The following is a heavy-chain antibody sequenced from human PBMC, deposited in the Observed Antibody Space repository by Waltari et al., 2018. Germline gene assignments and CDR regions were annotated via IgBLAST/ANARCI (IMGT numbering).Heavy chain of an antibody. CDR3: ATRGGISNWGLDY. V-gene: IGHV3-48*04. D-gene: IGHD7-27*01. Sequence: EVRRGGPGGGLVQPGGPWGPPCAPSGFPSSTYNITWVRQAPGKGLEWLSYISSGSGSIYYADSVKGRFTISRDNARNSLYLQMNNLRAEDTAVYYCATRGGISNWGLDYWGQGTLVTVSS. J-gene: IGHJ4*02. CDR2: ISSGSGSI. CDR1: GFPSSTYN.